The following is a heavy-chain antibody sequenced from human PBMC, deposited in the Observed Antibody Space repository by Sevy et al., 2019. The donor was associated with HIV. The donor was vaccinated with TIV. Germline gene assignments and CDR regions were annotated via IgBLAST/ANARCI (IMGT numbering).Heavy chain of an antibody. CDR3: AKAPYSGSYYYFDY. Sequence: GGSLRLSCAASGFTFSSYAMSWVRQAPGKGLEWLSAISGSGGSTYYADSVKGRFTISRDNSKNTLYLQMNSLRAEDTAVYYCAKAPYSGSYYYFDYWGQGTLVTVSS. J-gene: IGHJ4*02. CDR2: ISGSGGST. CDR1: GFTFSSYA. V-gene: IGHV3-23*01. D-gene: IGHD1-26*01.